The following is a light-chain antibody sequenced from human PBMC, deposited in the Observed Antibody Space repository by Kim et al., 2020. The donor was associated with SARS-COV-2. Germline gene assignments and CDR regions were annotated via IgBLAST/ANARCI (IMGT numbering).Light chain of an antibody. Sequence: QTATRPCHGNSNNVGNQGAAWLQQHQGHPPNLLSYRNNNRPSGISERLSASRSGNTASLTITGLQPEDEADYYCSAWDSSLSAVVFGGGTQLTVL. J-gene: IGLJ3*02. CDR3: SAWDSSLSAVV. V-gene: IGLV10-54*01. CDR2: RNN. CDR1: SNNVGNQG.